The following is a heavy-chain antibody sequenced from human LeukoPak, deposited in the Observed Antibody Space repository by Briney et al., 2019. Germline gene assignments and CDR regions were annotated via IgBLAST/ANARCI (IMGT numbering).Heavy chain of an antibody. CDR2: ISYDGSNK. CDR1: GFTFSNFW. J-gene: IGHJ5*02. V-gene: IGHV3-30*18. D-gene: IGHD6-19*01. CDR3: AKDPYAGYSSGWYDH. Sequence: LPGGSLRLSCAASGFTFSNFWMSWVRQAPGKGLEWVAVISYDGSNKYYADSVKGRFTISRDNSKNTLYLQMNSLRAEDTAVYYCAKDPYAGYSSGWYDHWGQGTLVTVSS.